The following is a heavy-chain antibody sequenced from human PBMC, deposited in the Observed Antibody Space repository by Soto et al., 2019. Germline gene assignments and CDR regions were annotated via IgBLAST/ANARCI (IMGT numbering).Heavy chain of an antibody. Sequence: ASVKVSCKASGYTFTSYYMHWVRQAPGQGLEWMGIINPSGGSTSYAQKFQGRVTMTRDTSTSTVYMELSSLRSEDTAVYYCARDSDYYDSSGYYINDYWGQGILVTVSS. CDR2: INPSGGST. CDR3: ARDSDYYDSSGYYINDY. D-gene: IGHD3-22*01. CDR1: GYTFTSYY. J-gene: IGHJ4*02. V-gene: IGHV1-46*01.